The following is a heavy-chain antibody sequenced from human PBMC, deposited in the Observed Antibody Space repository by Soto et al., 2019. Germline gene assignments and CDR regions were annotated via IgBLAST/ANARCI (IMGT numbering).Heavy chain of an antibody. V-gene: IGHV1-18*01. CDR3: AREHSSSWSDSYYMDV. CDR2: TSAYNGNT. Sequence: GASVKVSCKASGYTFTSYGISWVRQAPGQGLEWMGWTSAYNGNTNYAQKLQGRVTMTTDTSTSSAYMELRSLRSDDTAVYYCAREHSSSWSDSYYMDVWGKGTTVTVSS. CDR1: GYTFTSYG. D-gene: IGHD6-13*01. J-gene: IGHJ6*03.